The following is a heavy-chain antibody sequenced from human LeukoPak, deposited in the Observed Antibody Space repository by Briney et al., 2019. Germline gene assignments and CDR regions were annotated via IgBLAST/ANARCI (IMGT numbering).Heavy chain of an antibody. Sequence: PGGSLRLSCAASGYTFSSYSMNWVRQAPGKGLEWVSSISSSSSYIYYADSVKGRFTISRDNAKNSLYLQMNSLRAEDTAVYYCASIVVPAAMRDYWGQGTLVTVCS. CDR3: ASIVVPAAMRDY. D-gene: IGHD2-2*01. CDR2: ISSSSSYI. J-gene: IGHJ4*02. V-gene: IGHV3-21*01. CDR1: GYTFSSYS.